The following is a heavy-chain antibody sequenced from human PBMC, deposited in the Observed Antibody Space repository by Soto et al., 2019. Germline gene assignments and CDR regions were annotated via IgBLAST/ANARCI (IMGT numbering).Heavy chain of an antibody. CDR2: FSLSGTT. Sequence: PSETLSLTCTVSGASITGSSYWSWIRQPAGKGLEWIGRFSLSGTTSYNPSLRSRVTMSADVSKNQFSLRLTYVTAADTALYYCARGMTPPGAPAWYYFDSWGQGTLVTVSS. V-gene: IGHV4-4*07. CDR1: GASITGSSY. D-gene: IGHD2-8*02. CDR3: ARGMTPPGAPAWYYFDS. J-gene: IGHJ4*02.